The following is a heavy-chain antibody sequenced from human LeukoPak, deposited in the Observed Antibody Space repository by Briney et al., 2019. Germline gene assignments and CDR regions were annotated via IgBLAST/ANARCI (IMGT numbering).Heavy chain of an antibody. CDR3: ARSYCSGGSCYDDY. D-gene: IGHD2-15*01. J-gene: IGHJ4*02. V-gene: IGHV4-34*01. Sequence: PSETLSLTCAVYGGSFSGYYWSWIRQPPGKGLEWIGEINHSGSTNYNPSLKSRVTISVDTSKNQFSLKLSSVTAADTAVYYCARSYCSGGSCYDDYWGQGTLVTVSS. CDR2: INHSGST. CDR1: GGSFSGYY.